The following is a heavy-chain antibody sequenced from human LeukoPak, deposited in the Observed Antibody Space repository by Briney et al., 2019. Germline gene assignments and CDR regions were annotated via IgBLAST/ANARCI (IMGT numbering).Heavy chain of an antibody. CDR3: ARHNKAFDI. Sequence: PSETLSLTCSVSGGSISSSSYYWGWIRQPPGKGLEWIGSIYNSGRTYYNPSLKSRVTISVDTSKSQFSLKLSSVTAADTAVYYCARHNKAFDIWGQGTMVTVSS. J-gene: IGHJ3*02. V-gene: IGHV4-39*01. D-gene: IGHD2/OR15-2a*01. CDR2: IYNSGRT. CDR1: GGSISSSSYY.